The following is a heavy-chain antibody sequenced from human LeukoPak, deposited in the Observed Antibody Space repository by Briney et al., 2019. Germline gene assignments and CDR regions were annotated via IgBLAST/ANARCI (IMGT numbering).Heavy chain of an antibody. CDR3: ARARTLQWLVQYYFDY. CDR2: INPSGGST. D-gene: IGHD6-19*01. J-gene: IGHJ4*02. V-gene: IGHV1-46*01. CDR1: GYTFTSYY. Sequence: ASVKVSCKASGYTFTSYYMHWVRQAPGQGLEWMGIINPSGGSTSYAQKFQGRVTMTRDTSTSTVYMELSSLRSEDTAVYYCARARTLQWLVQYYFDYWGQGTLVTVSS.